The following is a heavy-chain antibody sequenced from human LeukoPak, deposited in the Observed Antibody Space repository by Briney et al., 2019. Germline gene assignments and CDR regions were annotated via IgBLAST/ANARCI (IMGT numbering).Heavy chain of an antibody. V-gene: IGHV3-30*04. J-gene: IGHJ5*02. CDR2: VLYDGSMQ. CDR1: GFTFSDYS. D-gene: IGHD6-13*01. Sequence: PGGSLRLSCAASGFTFSDYSMHWVRQAPGKGLEWVAVVLYDGSMQYYADSVKGRFTASRDNSKNTLYLRVSSLRVDDTAVYYCARALQQLANWFDPWGQGTLVTVSS. CDR3: ARALQQLANWFDP.